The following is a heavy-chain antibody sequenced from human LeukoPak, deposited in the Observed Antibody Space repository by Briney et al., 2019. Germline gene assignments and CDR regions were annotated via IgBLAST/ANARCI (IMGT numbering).Heavy chain of an antibody. CDR2: IYHSGST. CDR1: GYSISSDYY. D-gene: IGHD1-14*01. V-gene: IGHV4-38-2*02. CDR3: ASIRRDYYYYYMDV. J-gene: IGHJ6*03. Sequence: SETLCLTCTVSGYSISSDYYWGWIRQPPGKGLEWIGSIYHSGSTYYNPSLKSRVTISVDTSKNQFSLKPSSVTAADTVVYYCASIRRDYYYYYMDVWGKGTTVTVSS.